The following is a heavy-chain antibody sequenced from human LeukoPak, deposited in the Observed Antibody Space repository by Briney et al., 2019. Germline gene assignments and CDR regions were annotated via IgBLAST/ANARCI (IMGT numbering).Heavy chain of an antibody. D-gene: IGHD2-8*01. CDR2: ISGNRGTT. V-gene: IGHV3-23*01. CDR3: AKAGSCTNGVCSNFDY. J-gene: IGHJ4*02. CDR1: GFTFSSYA. Sequence: GGSLRLSCAASGFTFSSYAMSWVRQAPGKGLEWVSAISGNRGTTYYADSVKGRFTISRDNSKSTLYLQMNSLRAEDTAVYYCAKAGSCTNGVCSNFDYWGQGTLVTVSS.